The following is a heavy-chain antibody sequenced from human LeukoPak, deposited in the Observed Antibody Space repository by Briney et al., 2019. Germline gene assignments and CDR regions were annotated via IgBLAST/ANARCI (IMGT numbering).Heavy chain of an antibody. J-gene: IGHJ5*02. Sequence: SETLSLTCTVSGGSISSGSYYWSWIRQPPGKGLEWIGYIYYSGSTNYNPSLKSRVTISVDTSKNQFSLKLSSVTAADTAVYYCARDPSSSSGYYENWFDPWGQGTLVTVSS. CDR2: IYYSGST. V-gene: IGHV4-61*01. CDR1: GGSISSGSYY. CDR3: ARDPSSSSGYYENWFDP. D-gene: IGHD3-22*01.